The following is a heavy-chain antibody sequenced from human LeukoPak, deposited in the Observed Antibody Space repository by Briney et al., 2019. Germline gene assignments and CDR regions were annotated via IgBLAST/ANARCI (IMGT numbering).Heavy chain of an antibody. CDR1: GFTFSSYW. V-gene: IGHV3-74*01. D-gene: IGHD6-6*01. CDR2: MNTDGSIT. CDR3: ATDRSSIALRPH. J-gene: IGHJ4*02. Sequence: GGSLRLSCAASGFTFSSYWMHWVRQAPGKGLVWVSRMNTDGSITNYADSVKGRFTISRDNAKNTLYLQMNSLRAEDTAMYYCATDRSSIALRPHWGQGTLVTVSS.